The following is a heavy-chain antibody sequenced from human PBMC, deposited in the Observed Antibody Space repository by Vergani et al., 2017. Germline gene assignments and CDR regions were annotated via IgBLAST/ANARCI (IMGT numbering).Heavy chain of an antibody. J-gene: IGHJ4*02. CDR2: ISGSGGST. D-gene: IGHD3-22*01. CDR1: GFTFSSYA. CDR3: SKVKGITMLVVVGSFDY. V-gene: IGHV3-23*01. Sequence: EVQLLESGGGLVQPGGSLRLSCAASGFTFSSYAMSWVRQAPGKGLEWVSAISGSGGSTYYADSVKGRFTISRDNSKNTLYLQMNSMRAEDTAVYYCSKVKGITMLVVVGSFDYWGQGSLVTVSS.